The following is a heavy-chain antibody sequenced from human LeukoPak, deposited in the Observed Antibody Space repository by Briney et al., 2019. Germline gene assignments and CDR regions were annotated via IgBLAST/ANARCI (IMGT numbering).Heavy chain of an antibody. CDR2: IIPIFGTA. Sequence: SVKVSCKASGGTFSSYAISWVRQAPGQGLEWMGGIIPIFGTANYAQKFQGRVTMTRDTSTSTVYMELSSLRSEDTAVYYCARAPYNWNAYFDYWGQGTLVTVSS. J-gene: IGHJ4*02. CDR3: ARAPYNWNAYFDY. D-gene: IGHD1-20*01. CDR1: GGTFSSYA. V-gene: IGHV1-69*05.